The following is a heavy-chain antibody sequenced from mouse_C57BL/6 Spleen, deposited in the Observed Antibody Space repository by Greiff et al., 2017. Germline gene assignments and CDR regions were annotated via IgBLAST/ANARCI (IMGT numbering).Heavy chain of an antibody. CDR3: ARGDGYYERGAMDY. D-gene: IGHD2-3*01. J-gene: IGHJ4*01. CDR1: GYTFTTYP. CDR2: FHTYTDDT. Sequence: QVQLQQSGAELVKPGASVKMSCKASGYTFTTYPIEWMKQNHGKSLEWIGNFHTYTDDTKYNEKFKCKATLTVEKSSSTVYLELSRLTSDDSAVYYCARGDGYYERGAMDYWGQGTSVTVSS. V-gene: IGHV1-47*01.